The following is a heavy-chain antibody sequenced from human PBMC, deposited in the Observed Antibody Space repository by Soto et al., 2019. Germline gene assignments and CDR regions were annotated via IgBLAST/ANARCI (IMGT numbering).Heavy chain of an antibody. CDR1: GGSISNYY. CDR2: IYYSGST. Sequence: QVQLQESGPGLVKPSETLSLTCIVSGGSISNYYWSWIRQPPGKGLEWIGYIYYSGSTNYNPSLTSRSTISVDTSKNQFSLKLSSVTAADTAVYYCARHRYSYGVYYFDYWGQGTLVTVSS. J-gene: IGHJ4*02. D-gene: IGHD5-18*01. CDR3: ARHRYSYGVYYFDY. V-gene: IGHV4-59*08.